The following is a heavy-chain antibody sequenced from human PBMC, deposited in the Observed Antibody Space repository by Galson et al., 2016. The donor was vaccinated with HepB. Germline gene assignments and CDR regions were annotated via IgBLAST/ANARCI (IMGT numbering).Heavy chain of an antibody. CDR3: ARDPRGLSSGGLYGMDV. D-gene: IGHD3-10*01. Sequence: SLRLSCAASAFTFSSYAMHWVRQAPGKGLQWVAVIWYDGSDKYYADSVKGRFTISRDNSKNTLYLQMNSLRAEDTAVYYCARDPRGLSSGGLYGMDVWGQGTTVTVSS. CDR1: AFTFSSYA. J-gene: IGHJ6*02. V-gene: IGHV3-33*01. CDR2: IWYDGSDK.